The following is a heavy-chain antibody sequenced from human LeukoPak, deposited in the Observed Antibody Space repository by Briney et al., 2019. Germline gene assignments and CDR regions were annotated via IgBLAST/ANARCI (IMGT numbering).Heavy chain of an antibody. Sequence: GGSLRLSCEASGFIFSSYGMHWVRQAPGKGLEWVAVIAYDGTNKYYADSVKGRFTISRDNSKNTLYLQMNSLRAEDTALYYCASPQWPGYFDYWGQGTLVTVFS. CDR2: IAYDGTNK. J-gene: IGHJ4*02. V-gene: IGHV3-30*03. D-gene: IGHD6-19*01. CDR3: ASPQWPGYFDY. CDR1: GFIFSSYG.